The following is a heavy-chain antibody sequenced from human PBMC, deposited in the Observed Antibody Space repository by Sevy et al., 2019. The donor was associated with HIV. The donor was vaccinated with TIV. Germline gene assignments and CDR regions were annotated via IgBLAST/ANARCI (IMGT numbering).Heavy chain of an antibody. CDR2: ISNSGTAM. Sequence: GGSLRLSCAASGFTFSSYEVNWVRQAPGKGLEWVSYISNSGTAMYYSDSVRGRFTISRDNARRSLYLQMNSLRAEDTAVYYCAGGLPPSATTVQHFDCWGQGALVTVSS. D-gene: IGHD4-4*01. CDR1: GFTFSSYE. V-gene: IGHV3-48*03. CDR3: AGGLPPSATTVQHFDC. J-gene: IGHJ4*02.